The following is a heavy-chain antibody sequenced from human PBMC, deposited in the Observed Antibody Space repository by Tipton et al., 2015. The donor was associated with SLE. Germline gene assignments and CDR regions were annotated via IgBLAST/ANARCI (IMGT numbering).Heavy chain of an antibody. D-gene: IGHD2-15*01. V-gene: IGHV4-59*12. Sequence: TLSLTCTVSGGSIRSYYWSWIRQPPGKGLEWIGYIYYSGSTNYNPSLKSRVTISVDTSKNQFSLKLSSVTAADTAVYYCARPVPRGGRHPTPYFDSWGQGTLVTVSS. CDR1: GGSIRSYY. CDR2: IYYSGST. J-gene: IGHJ4*02. CDR3: ARPVPRGGRHPTPYFDS.